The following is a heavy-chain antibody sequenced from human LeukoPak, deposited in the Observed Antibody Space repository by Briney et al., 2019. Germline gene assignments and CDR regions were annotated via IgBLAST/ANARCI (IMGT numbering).Heavy chain of an antibody. CDR2: INSDGSST. J-gene: IGHJ3*02. V-gene: IGHV3-74*01. D-gene: IGHD1-26*01. CDR1: GFSFSNYW. CDR3: ASSGSYADAFDI. Sequence: GGSLRLSCAASGFSFSNYWMHWVRQAPGKGLVWVSRINSDGSSTRYADFVKGRFTISRDNAKNTMYLQMNSLRAEDTAVYYCASSGSYADAFDIWGQGTMVTVSS.